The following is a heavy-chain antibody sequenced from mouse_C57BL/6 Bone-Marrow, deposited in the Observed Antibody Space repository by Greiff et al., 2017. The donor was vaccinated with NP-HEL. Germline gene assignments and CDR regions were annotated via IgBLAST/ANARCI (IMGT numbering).Heavy chain of an antibody. Sequence: QVQLQQSGPELVKPGASVKISCKASGYAFSSSWMNWVQQRPGKGLEWIGRISPGDGDTNYTGKFKGKATLTADKSSSTAYMQLSSLTSEDSAVYFCARGADGDSWYFDVWGTGTTVTVSS. CDR2: ISPGDGDT. V-gene: IGHV1-82*01. CDR1: GYAFSSSW. J-gene: IGHJ1*03. CDR3: ARGADGDSWYFDV. D-gene: IGHD2-13*01.